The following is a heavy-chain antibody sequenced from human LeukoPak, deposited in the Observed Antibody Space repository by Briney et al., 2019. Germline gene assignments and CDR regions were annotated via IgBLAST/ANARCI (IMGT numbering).Heavy chain of an antibody. CDR1: GGSISSSSYY. CDR2: IYYSGST. V-gene: IGHV4-39*07. J-gene: IGHJ1*01. D-gene: IGHD5-18*01. CDR3: ASTEGIQLLDFYFQH. Sequence: SETLSLTCTVSGGSISSSSYYWGWIRQPPGKGLEWIGSIYYSGSTYYNPSLKSRVTISVDTSKNQFSLKLSSVTAADTAVYYCASTEGIQLLDFYFQHWGQGTLVTVSS.